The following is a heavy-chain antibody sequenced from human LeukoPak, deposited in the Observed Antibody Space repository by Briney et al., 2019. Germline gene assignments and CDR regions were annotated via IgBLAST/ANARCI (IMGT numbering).Heavy chain of an antibody. CDR3: ARLKFYDSTGYSPGHYMDV. D-gene: IGHD3-22*01. V-gene: IGHV4-4*07. CDR1: GGPIYSYY. Sequence: SETLSLTCTVSGGPIYSYYWSWIRQTAGKGLEWIGRSNPGVSTNYNPSLKSRVTMSVDTSKNQFALKLSAVTAADTAVYYCARLKFYDSTGYSPGHYMDVWGKGTTVTVSS. J-gene: IGHJ6*03. CDR2: SNPGVST.